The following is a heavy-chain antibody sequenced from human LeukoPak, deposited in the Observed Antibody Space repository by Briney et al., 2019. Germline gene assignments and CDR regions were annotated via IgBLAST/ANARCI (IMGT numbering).Heavy chain of an antibody. CDR3: ARFRLVRVRFLDY. V-gene: IGHV4-30-2*01. CDR2: IYHSGST. J-gene: IGHJ4*02. Sequence: KPSETLSLTCTVSGGSISSGGYYRSWIRQPPGKGLEWIGYIYHSGSTYYNPSLKSRVTISVDRSKNQFSLKLSSVTAADTAVYYCARFRLVRVRFLDYWGQGTLVTVSS. CDR1: GGSISSGGYY. D-gene: IGHD3-10*01.